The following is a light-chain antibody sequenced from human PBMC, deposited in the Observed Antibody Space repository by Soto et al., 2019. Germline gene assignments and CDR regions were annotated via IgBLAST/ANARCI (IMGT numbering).Light chain of an antibody. V-gene: IGKV1D-13*01. CDR2: DAS. J-gene: IGKJ5*01. CDR1: QGISSA. CDR3: QQFNNYPPIT. Sequence: AIQFSQSPSSLSASVGDRVTITCRASQGISSALAWYQQKPGKAPKLLIYDASSLESGVPSRFSGSGSGTDFTLTISSLQPEDFATYYCQQFNNYPPITFGQGTRLEIK.